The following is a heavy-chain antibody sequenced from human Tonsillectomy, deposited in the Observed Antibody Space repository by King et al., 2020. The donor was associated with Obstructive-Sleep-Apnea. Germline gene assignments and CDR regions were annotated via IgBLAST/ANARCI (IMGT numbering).Heavy chain of an antibody. Sequence: VQLVESGGGLIQPGGSLRLSCAASGFTFSTYAMSWVRQAPGKGLEWVSAITSSGSSTYYADSVKGRCTISRDNSNNTLYLQMNSLRAEDTAIYYCAKGRTVDYWGQGTLVTVSS. J-gene: IGHJ4*01. CDR2: ITSSGSST. CDR1: GFTFSTYA. D-gene: IGHD2-8*02. V-gene: IGHV3-23*04. CDR3: AKGRTVDY.